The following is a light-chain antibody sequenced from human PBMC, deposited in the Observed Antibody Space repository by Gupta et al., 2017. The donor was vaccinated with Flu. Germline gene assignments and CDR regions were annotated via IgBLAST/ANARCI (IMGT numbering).Light chain of an antibody. Sequence: DIQMTQSPSSLSASVGDRVTITCRASQSISSYLNWYQQKPGKAPKLLIYAASSLQSGVPSRFSGSGYGTDFTLTISRLQPEDFATYYCQQSYSTHRTFGQGTKVEIK. J-gene: IGKJ1*01. V-gene: IGKV1-39*01. CDR3: QQSYSTHRT. CDR1: QSISSY. CDR2: AAS.